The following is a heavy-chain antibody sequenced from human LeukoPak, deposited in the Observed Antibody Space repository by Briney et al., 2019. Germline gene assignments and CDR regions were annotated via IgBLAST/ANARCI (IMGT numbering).Heavy chain of an antibody. D-gene: IGHD3-10*01. CDR2: ISGSGGST. Sequence: GGALRLSCAASGFTFSSYGMSWVRQAPGKGLEWVSAISGSGGSTYYADSVKGRFTISRDNSKNTLYLQMNRLRAEDTAVYYCAKGLPSPDTGVLWIVYGSGKQSYFDYWGQGNLVTVSS. V-gene: IGHV3-23*01. J-gene: IGHJ4*02. CDR1: GFTFSSYG. CDR3: AKGLPSPDTGVLWIVYGSGKQSYFDY.